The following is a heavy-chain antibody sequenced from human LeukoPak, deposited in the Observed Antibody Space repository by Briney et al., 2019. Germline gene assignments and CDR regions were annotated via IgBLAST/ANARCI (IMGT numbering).Heavy chain of an antibody. CDR2: IIPIFGTA. V-gene: IGHV1-69*01. Sequence: ASVKVSCKASGGTFSSYAISWVRQAPGQGLEWMGGIIPIFGTANYAQKFQGRVTITADESTSTAYMELSSLRSEDTAVYYCARGPVYLPPIAAAGTIYYYYYMDVWGKGPTVTVSS. D-gene: IGHD6-13*01. J-gene: IGHJ6*03. CDR1: GGTFSSYA. CDR3: ARGPVYLPPIAAAGTIYYYYYMDV.